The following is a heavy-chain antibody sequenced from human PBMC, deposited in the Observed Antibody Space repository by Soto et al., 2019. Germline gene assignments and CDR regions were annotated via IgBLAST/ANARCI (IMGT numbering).Heavy chain of an antibody. Sequence: ASVKVSCKAAGYIFTDYYVHWIRQAPGQGLEWMGWISAYNGNTNYAQKLQGRVTMTTDTSTSTAYMELRSLRSDDTAVYYCARVHYGYYFDYWGQGTLVTVSS. CDR1: GYIFTDYY. CDR3: ARVHYGYYFDY. D-gene: IGHD3-10*01. V-gene: IGHV1-18*04. CDR2: ISAYNGNT. J-gene: IGHJ4*02.